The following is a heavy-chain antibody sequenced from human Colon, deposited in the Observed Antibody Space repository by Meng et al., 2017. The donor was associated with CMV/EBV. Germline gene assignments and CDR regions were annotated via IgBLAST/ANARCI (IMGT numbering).Heavy chain of an antibody. Sequence: GESLKISCEASGFRFGTYAMTWVRQAPAVGLEWVASISDSGGTTYYADSVKGRFTISRDNSKNTLYLQMNSLRAEDTAVYYCASYDYVWGIGGESAFDIWGQGTMVTVSS. J-gene: IGHJ3*02. D-gene: IGHD3-16*01. CDR1: GFRFGTYA. V-gene: IGHV3-23*01. CDR2: ISDSGGTT. CDR3: ASYDYVWGIGGESAFDI.